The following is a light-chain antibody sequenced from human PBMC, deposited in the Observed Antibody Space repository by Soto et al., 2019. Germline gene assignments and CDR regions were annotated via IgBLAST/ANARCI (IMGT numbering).Light chain of an antibody. CDR2: RAS. V-gene: IGKV3-15*01. Sequence: EIVMTQSPATLSVSPGGRATLSCRASQSVSSYLAWYQQRPGQPPRLLIYRASTRATGVPARVSGSGSGTEFSLTISSLQSEDFALYYCQQYSTWPPRYTFGQGTNLEI. J-gene: IGKJ2*01. CDR1: QSVSSY. CDR3: QQYSTWPPRYT.